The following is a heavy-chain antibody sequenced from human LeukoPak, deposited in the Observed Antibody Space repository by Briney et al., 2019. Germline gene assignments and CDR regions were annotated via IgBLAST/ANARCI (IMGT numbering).Heavy chain of an antibody. D-gene: IGHD1-26*01. CDR1: GFTFSSYW. Sequence: QPGGSLRLSCVASGFTFSSYWMSWVRQAPGKGLEWVANIKQDGSEKYYADSVKGRFTISRDNAKNSLYLQMNSLRAEDTAVYYCARDNGGATPHFDYWGQGTLVTVSS. V-gene: IGHV3-7*01. CDR2: IKQDGSEK. J-gene: IGHJ4*02. CDR3: ARDNGGATPHFDY.